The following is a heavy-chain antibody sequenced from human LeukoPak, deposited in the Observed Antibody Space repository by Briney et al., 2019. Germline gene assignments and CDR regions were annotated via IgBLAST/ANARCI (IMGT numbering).Heavy chain of an antibody. CDR1: GYSFTNYW. CDR2: IYPGDSDT. V-gene: IGHV5-51*01. D-gene: IGHD3-10*01. CDR3: ARPYGSGSSDAYDI. Sequence: GESLKISCKGSGYSFTNYWIGWVRQMPGKGLEWMGIIYPGDSDTRYSPSFRGQVTFSADKSISTAYLQWSSLEASDTAMYYCARPYGSGSSDAYDIWGQGTMVTVSS. J-gene: IGHJ3*02.